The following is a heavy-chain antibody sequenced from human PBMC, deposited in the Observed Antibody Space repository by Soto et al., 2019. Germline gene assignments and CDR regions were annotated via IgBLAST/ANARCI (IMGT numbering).Heavy chain of an antibody. CDR1: GGSVSSGSYY. D-gene: IGHD6-19*01. Sequence: SETLSLTCTVSGGSVSSGSYYWSWIRQPPGKGLEWIGYIYYSGSTNYNNSLKSRVTISVDTSKNQIYLKLSSVTAADTAVYYCARGIEGWYQGRYYYGMDVWGQGTTVTVSS. CDR3: ARGIEGWYQGRYYYGMDV. J-gene: IGHJ6*02. CDR2: IYYSGST. V-gene: IGHV4-61*01.